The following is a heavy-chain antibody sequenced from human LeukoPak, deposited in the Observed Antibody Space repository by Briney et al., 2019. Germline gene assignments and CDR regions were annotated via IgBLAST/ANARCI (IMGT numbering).Heavy chain of an antibody. Sequence: PSETLSLTCTVSGGSISSSSYYWGWIRQPPGKGLEWIGSIYYSGSTYYNPSLKSRVTISVDTSKNQFSLKLSSVTAADTAVYYCARHRKGIYTAMPDYWGQGTLVTVSS. CDR3: ARHRKGIYTAMPDY. J-gene: IGHJ4*02. CDR2: IYYSGST. CDR1: GGSISSSSYY. V-gene: IGHV4-39*01. D-gene: IGHD5-18*01.